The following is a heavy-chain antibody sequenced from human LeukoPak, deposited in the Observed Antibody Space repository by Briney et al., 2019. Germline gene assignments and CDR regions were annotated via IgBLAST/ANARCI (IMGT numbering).Heavy chain of an antibody. J-gene: IGHJ4*02. CDR2: INPNSGGT. CDR3: ARDQRAVAGTVGFDY. D-gene: IGHD6-19*01. V-gene: IGHV1-2*02. Sequence: ASVKVSCKASGYTFTGYYMHWVRQAPGQGLEWMGWINPNSGGTNYAQKFQGRVTMTRDTSTSTAYMELRSLRSDDTAVYYCARDQRAVAGTVGFDYWGQGTLVTVSS. CDR1: GYTFTGYY.